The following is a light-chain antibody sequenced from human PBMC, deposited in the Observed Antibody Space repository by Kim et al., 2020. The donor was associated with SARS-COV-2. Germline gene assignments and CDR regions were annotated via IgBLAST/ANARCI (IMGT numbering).Light chain of an antibody. CDR3: QQRSNWPT. V-gene: IGKV3-11*01. J-gene: IGKJ2*01. Sequence: LSLSPGERATLSCRASQSVSIYLAWYQQKPGQAPRLLIYDASNRATGIPARFSGSGSGTDFTLTISSLEPEYFAVYYCQQRSNWPTFGQGTKLEIK. CDR1: QSVSIY. CDR2: DAS.